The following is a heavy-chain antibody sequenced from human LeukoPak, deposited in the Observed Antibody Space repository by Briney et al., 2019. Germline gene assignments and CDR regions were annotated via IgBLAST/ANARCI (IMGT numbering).Heavy chain of an antibody. D-gene: IGHD3-3*01. J-gene: IGHJ3*02. Sequence: PSETLSLTCTVSGGSISSYYWSWLRQPPGKGLEWIGYIYYSGSTNYNPSLKSRVTISVDTSKNQFSLKLSSVTAADTAVYYCARWEITIFGVVSNDAFDIWGQGTMVTVSS. CDR2: IYYSGST. V-gene: IGHV4-59*08. CDR1: GGSISSYY. CDR3: ARWEITIFGVVSNDAFDI.